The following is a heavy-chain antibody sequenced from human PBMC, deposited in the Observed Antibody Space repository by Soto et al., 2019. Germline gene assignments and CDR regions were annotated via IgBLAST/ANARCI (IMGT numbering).Heavy chain of an antibody. CDR1: DASISSSSYY. V-gene: IGHV4-39*01. D-gene: IGHD6-13*01. Sequence: QLQLQESGPGLLKPSETLSLTCTVSDASISSSSYYWGWIRQPPGKGLEWIGSFYYGGSTYYNPSLKSRVTMSVATSKTQFSLKLSSVPAADTAVYYCADRLSAAGNYFDYWGQGTLVTVSS. J-gene: IGHJ4*02. CDR3: ADRLSAAGNYFDY. CDR2: FYYGGST.